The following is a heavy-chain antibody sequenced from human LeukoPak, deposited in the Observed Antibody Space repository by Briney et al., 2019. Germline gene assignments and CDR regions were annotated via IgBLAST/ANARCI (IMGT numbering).Heavy chain of an antibody. CDR3: ARHRESSGYSPFDY. J-gene: IGHJ4*02. Sequence: SETLSLTCTVSGGCFSSGTYYWGWIRQPPGKGLEWIGSISYSGSTYYIPSLQSRVTISVDTSKNQFSLKLSSVTAADTAVYYCARHRESSGYSPFDYWGQGTLVTVSS. D-gene: IGHD3-22*01. CDR1: GGCFSSGTYY. V-gene: IGHV4-39*01. CDR2: ISYSGST.